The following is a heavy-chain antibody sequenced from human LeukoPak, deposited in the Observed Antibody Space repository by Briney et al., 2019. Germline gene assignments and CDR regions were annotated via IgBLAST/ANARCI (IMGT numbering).Heavy chain of an antibody. CDR2: IYPGDPDT. CDR1: GYSFTNSW. J-gene: IGHJ4*02. D-gene: IGHD2-15*01. CDR3: ATQTLGYCSRGSCSFNY. Sequence: GESLKISCKGSGYSFTNSWIGWVRRMPGKGLEWMGMIYPGDPDTRYSPSFQGQVTISADKSISTAYLQWSSLRASDTAMYYCATQTLGYCSRGSCSFNYWGQGTLVTVSS. V-gene: IGHV5-51*01.